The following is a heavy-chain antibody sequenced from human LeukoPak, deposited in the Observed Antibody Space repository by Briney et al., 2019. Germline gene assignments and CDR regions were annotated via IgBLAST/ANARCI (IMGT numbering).Heavy chain of an antibody. CDR3: ARPSAAASLDY. D-gene: IGHD6-13*01. CDR2: INPSGGST. V-gene: IGHV1-46*01. Sequence: ASVKVSCKASGGTFSSYAISWVRQAPGQGLEWMGIINPSGGSTSYAQKFQGRVTMTRDMSTSTVYMELSSLRSEDTAVYYCARPSAAASLDYWGQGTLVTVSS. J-gene: IGHJ4*02. CDR1: GGTFSSYA.